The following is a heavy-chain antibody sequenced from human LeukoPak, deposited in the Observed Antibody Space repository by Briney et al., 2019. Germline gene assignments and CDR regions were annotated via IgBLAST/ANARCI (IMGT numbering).Heavy chain of an antibody. V-gene: IGHV3-7*01. CDR3: ATGPFVVISAPDL. CDR1: AFTFSNHW. Sequence: GGSLRLSCAASAFTFSNHWMTWVRQAPGKGLEWVANINQDGSEKYYVDSVKGRFTISRDNAKNSLFLQMIALRAEDTAVYYCATGPFVVISAPDLWGQGTLVTVSS. D-gene: IGHD3-22*01. J-gene: IGHJ5*02. CDR2: INQDGSEK.